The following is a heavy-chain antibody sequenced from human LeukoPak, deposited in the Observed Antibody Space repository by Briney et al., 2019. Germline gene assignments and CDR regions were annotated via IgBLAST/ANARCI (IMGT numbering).Heavy chain of an antibody. D-gene: IGHD6-13*01. Sequence: SETLSLTCAVYGGSFSGYYWSWIRQPPGNGLEWIGEINHSGSTNYNPSLKSRVTISVDTSKNQFSLKLGSVTAADTAVYYCARGDVTAAAAVSFDYWGQGTLVTVSS. CDR1: GGSFSGYY. V-gene: IGHV4-34*01. J-gene: IGHJ4*02. CDR3: ARGDVTAAAAVSFDY. CDR2: INHSGST.